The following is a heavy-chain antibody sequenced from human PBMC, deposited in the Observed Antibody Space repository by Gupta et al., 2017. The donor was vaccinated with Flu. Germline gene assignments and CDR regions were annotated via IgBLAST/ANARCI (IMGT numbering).Heavy chain of an antibody. CDR2: ISSGSDDR. CDR3: ARDSHPGDYGSWLDP. J-gene: IGHJ5*02. D-gene: IGHD3-16*01. Sequence: EAQLVETGGGLVKPGGSLRLYCAGSGFTFSAYGMNWLRQAPGKGLEWVSYISSGSDDRYYADSVKGRFTISRDNAQNSLYLQLNSLRAEDTAVYYCARDSHPGDYGSWLDPWGQGTLVTVSS. V-gene: IGHV3-21*02. CDR1: GFTFSAYG.